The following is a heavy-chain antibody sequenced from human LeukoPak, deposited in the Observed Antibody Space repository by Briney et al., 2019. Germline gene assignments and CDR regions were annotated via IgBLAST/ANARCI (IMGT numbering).Heavy chain of an antibody. CDR3: ARGPQLVLAFDI. CDR1: GYTFTSYG. V-gene: IGHV1-18*01. Sequence: ASVKVFCKASGYTFTSYGISWVRQAPGQGLEWMGWISAYNDNTNYAQKFQGRVTMTTDTSTSTAYMELRSLRSDDTAVYYCARGPQLVLAFDIWGQGTMVTVSS. J-gene: IGHJ3*02. D-gene: IGHD6-6*01. CDR2: ISAYNDNT.